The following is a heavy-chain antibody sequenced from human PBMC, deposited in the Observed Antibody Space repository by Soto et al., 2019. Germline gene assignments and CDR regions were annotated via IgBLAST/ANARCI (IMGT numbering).Heavy chain of an antibody. V-gene: IGHV3-74*01. J-gene: IGHJ4*02. CDR1: GFTFSSYW. CDR2: INSDGSST. CDR3: ARSYGDNHFDY. D-gene: IGHD4-17*01. Sequence: GGSLRLSYAASGFTFSSYWMHWVRQAPGKGLVWVSRINSDGSSTSYADSVKGRFTISRDNAKNTLYLQMNSLRAEDTAVYYCARSYGDNHFDYWGQGTLVTVSS.